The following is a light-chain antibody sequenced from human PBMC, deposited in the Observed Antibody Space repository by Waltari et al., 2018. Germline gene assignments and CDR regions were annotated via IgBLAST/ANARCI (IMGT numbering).Light chain of an antibody. CDR1: SNDVGSYNL. CDR2: EVT. CDR3: CSYAGSNTVM. Sequence: QSALTQPASVSGSPGQSITISCIGSSNDVGSYNLVSWYQQHPGKVPKLMIYEVTKPPSGVSNRFSGSKSGNTASLTISGLQADDEGNYYCCSYAGSNTVMFGGGTKLTVL. V-gene: IGLV2-23*02. J-gene: IGLJ3*02.